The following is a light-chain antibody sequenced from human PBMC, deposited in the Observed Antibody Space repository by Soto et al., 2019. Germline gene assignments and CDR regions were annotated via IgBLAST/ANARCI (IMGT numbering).Light chain of an antibody. V-gene: IGKV1-5*01. Sequence: DIQMTQSPSTLSASVGDRVTITCRASQSVSDWLAWYQQKPGKAPKLLIYDVSSLQSGVPSRFSGSGSGTEFTLTISSLQPDDFATYYCQQYNSFWTFGQGTNVDIK. CDR3: QQYNSFWT. CDR1: QSVSDW. CDR2: DVS. J-gene: IGKJ1*01.